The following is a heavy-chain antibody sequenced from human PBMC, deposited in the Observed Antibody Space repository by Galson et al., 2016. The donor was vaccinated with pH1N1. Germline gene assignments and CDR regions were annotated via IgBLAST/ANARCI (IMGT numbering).Heavy chain of an antibody. V-gene: IGHV1-18*01. Sequence: SGFTFTTYGFPWVRQAPGQGLEWMGWISGNNGDSHYAQKVKGRVTVTIDTSTSTAYLEVRGLTSDDTAVYYCARKGTGWPLDYWGQGTLVTVSS. CDR2: ISGNNGDS. J-gene: IGHJ4*02. CDR3: ARKGTGWPLDY. CDR1: GFTFTTYG. D-gene: IGHD7-27*01.